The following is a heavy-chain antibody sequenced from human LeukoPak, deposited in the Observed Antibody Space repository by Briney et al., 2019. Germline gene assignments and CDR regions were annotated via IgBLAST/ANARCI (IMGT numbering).Heavy chain of an antibody. Sequence: ASVKVSCKASSYTFTSYGISWVRQAPGQGLEWMGWINTYNGNTNYAQNLQGRVTMATDTSTSTAYMELRSLRSDDTAVYYCARTVSGYSWGDWFDPWGQGTLVTVSS. J-gene: IGHJ5*02. V-gene: IGHV1-18*01. CDR3: ARTVSGYSWGDWFDP. CDR2: INTYNGNT. CDR1: SYTFTSYG. D-gene: IGHD3-22*01.